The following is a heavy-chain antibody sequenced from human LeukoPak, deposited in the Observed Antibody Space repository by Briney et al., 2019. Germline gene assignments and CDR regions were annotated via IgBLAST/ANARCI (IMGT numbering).Heavy chain of an antibody. CDR1: GFTFSSYA. Sequence: PGGSLRLSCAASGFTFSSYAMSWVRQAPGKGLEWVSAISGSGGSTYYADSVKGRFTISRDNSKSTLYLQMNSLRAEDTAVYYCARAPYYYDSSGYNYLTFFDYWGQGTLVTVSS. CDR3: ARAPYYYDSSGYNYLTFFDY. V-gene: IGHV3-23*01. J-gene: IGHJ4*02. CDR2: ISGSGGST. D-gene: IGHD3-22*01.